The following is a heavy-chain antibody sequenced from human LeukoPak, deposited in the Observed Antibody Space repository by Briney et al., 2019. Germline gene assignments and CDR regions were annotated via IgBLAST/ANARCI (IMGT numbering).Heavy chain of an antibody. CDR2: IIPIFGTA. V-gene: IGHV1-69*05. CDR3: ARDRNGAPDY. J-gene: IGHJ4*02. D-gene: IGHD1-1*01. CDR1: GGTFSSYA. Sequence: ASVKVSCKASGGTFSSYAISWVRQAPGQGLEWMGGIIPIFGTANYAQKFQGRVTMTRDTSTSTVYMELSSLRSEDTAVYYCARDRNGAPDYWGQGTLVTVSS.